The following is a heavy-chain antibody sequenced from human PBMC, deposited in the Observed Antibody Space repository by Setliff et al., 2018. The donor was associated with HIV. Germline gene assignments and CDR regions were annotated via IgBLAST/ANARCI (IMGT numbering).Heavy chain of an antibody. Sequence: SLRLSCAVSGFSLGDFGISWVRQAPGKGLEWVGFIRHQALCETTEYAASVKGRISIARDDSKNSVYLQMNSLKTEDTAVYYCARARYSSGYYVSFDYWGQGTLVTVSS. D-gene: IGHD6-19*01. V-gene: IGHV3-49*04. CDR3: ARARYSSGYYVSFDY. J-gene: IGHJ4*02. CDR2: IRHQALCETT. CDR1: GFSLGDFG.